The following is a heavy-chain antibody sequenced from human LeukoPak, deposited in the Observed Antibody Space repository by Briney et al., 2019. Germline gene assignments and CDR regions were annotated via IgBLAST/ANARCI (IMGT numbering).Heavy chain of an antibody. Sequence: HPGRSLRLSCAASGFTFSNYAMHWVRQAPGKGLEWVAVISYDGSNKYYADSVKGRFTISRDNSKNTLYLQMNSLRAEDTAVYYCAKGYLRYFDPSWFDYWGQRTLVTVSS. J-gene: IGHJ4*02. D-gene: IGHD3-9*01. CDR3: AKGYLRYFDPSWFDY. V-gene: IGHV3-30*18. CDR1: GFTFSNYA. CDR2: ISYDGSNK.